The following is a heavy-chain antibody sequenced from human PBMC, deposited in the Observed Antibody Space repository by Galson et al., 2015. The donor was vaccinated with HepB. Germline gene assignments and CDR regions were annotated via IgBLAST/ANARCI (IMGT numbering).Heavy chain of an antibody. Sequence: SETLSLTCAVSGGSISSRNWWSWVRQPPGKGLEWIGEIYHSGTTNYNPSLKSRLTISVDKSKNQSSLKLSSVTAADTAMYYCASLGYCSGTADCYGTSWGQGTLVTVSS. CDR2: IYHSGTT. J-gene: IGHJ5*02. CDR3: ASLGYCSGTADCYGTS. CDR1: GGSISSRNW. V-gene: IGHV4-4*02. D-gene: IGHD2-15*01.